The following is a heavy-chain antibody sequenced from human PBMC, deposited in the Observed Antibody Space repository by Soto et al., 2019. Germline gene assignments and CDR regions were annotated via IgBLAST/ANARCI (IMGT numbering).Heavy chain of an antibody. CDR1: GYTFTSYA. CDR2: INAGNGNT. V-gene: IGHV1-3*01. J-gene: IGHJ6*02. CDR3: ARAGLTVTTLVYYYGMDV. D-gene: IGHD4-17*01. Sequence: QVQLVQSGAAVKKPGASVKVSCKASGYTFTSYAVHWVRQAPGQRLEWMGWINAGNGNTKYSQKFKGRVTITRDTSASTAYMELSSLRSEDTAVDYGARAGLTVTTLVYYYGMDVWGQGTTVTVSS.